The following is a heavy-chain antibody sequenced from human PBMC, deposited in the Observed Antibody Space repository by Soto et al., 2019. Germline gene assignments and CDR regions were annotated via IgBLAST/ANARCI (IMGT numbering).Heavy chain of an antibody. CDR1: GYSFTSYW. J-gene: IGHJ3*02. Sequence: GESLKISCKGSGYSFTSYWIGWVRQMPGKGLEWMWIIYPGDSDTRYSPSFQGQVTISAAKSISTAYLQWSSLKASATAMYYCARRLRYSSGWDAFDIWGQGTMVTVSS. CDR3: ARRLRYSSGWDAFDI. V-gene: IGHV5-51*01. D-gene: IGHD6-19*01. CDR2: IYPGDSDT.